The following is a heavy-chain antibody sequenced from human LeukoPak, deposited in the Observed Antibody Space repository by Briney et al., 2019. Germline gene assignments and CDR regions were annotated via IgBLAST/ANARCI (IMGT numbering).Heavy chain of an antibody. Sequence: PSETLSLTCNVSGSSITAFYRSWIRQSPGKGLEWIGSFQYGGNSKYNPSLKSRVAISVDTSKNQFSLKLSSVTAADTAVYYCATSKLSSRVPGYWGQGTMVTVSS. CDR2: FQYGGNS. CDR1: GSSITAFY. V-gene: IGHV4-59*08. CDR3: ATSKLSSRVPGY. J-gene: IGHJ4*02. D-gene: IGHD6-13*01.